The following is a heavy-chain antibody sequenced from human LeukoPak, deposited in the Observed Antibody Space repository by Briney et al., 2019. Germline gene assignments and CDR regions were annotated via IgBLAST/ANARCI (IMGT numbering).Heavy chain of an antibody. Sequence: GESLKISCKGSGYSFTSYWIGWVRQMPGKGLEWMGIIYPGDSDTRYSPSFQGQVTISADKSISTAYLQWSSLKASDTAMYYCARPYCSSTSCHRNWFDPWGQGTLVTVSS. V-gene: IGHV5-51*01. CDR1: GYSFTSYW. J-gene: IGHJ5*02. D-gene: IGHD2-2*01. CDR2: IYPGDSDT. CDR3: ARPYCSSTSCHRNWFDP.